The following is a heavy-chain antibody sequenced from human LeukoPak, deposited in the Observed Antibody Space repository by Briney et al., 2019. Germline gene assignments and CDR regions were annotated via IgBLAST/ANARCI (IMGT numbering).Heavy chain of an antibody. CDR1: GFTFSRYA. Sequence: PGGSLRLSCSASGFTFSRYAMHWVRQAPGKGLEYVSAISSNGGSTYYADSVKGRFTISGDNSKNTLYLQMSSLRAGDTAVYYCVKDGSGSYYTYYFDYWGQGTLVTVSS. V-gene: IGHV3-64D*06. J-gene: IGHJ4*02. CDR2: ISSNGGST. D-gene: IGHD3-10*01. CDR3: VKDGSGSYYTYYFDY.